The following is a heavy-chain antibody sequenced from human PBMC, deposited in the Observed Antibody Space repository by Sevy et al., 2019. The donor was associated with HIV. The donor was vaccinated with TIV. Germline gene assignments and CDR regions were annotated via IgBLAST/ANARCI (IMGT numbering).Heavy chain of an antibody. D-gene: IGHD3-22*01. CDR2: ISYDGSNK. V-gene: IGHV3-30*18. CDR3: SNSRYYYDSSGSPDY. CDR1: GFTFSSYG. J-gene: IGHJ4*02. Sequence: GGSLRLSCAASGFTFSSYGMHWVRQAPGKGLEWVAVISYDGSNKYYADSVKGRFTISRDNSKNRLYLQMNSLRAEDTAVYYCSNSRYYYDSSGSPDYWGQGTLVTVSS.